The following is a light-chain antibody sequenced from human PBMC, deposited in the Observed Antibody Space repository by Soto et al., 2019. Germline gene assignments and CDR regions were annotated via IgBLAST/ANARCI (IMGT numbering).Light chain of an antibody. Sequence: QSVLTQPPSASGTPGQRVTISCSGSSSNIGSNTVNWYQQLPGTAPKLLIYSNDQRPSGVPDRFSGSKSGTSASLAISGLQYEDEADYYCAACDDRLSAVFFGGGTQLTVL. CDR3: AACDDRLSAVF. J-gene: IGLJ2*01. CDR2: SND. CDR1: SSNIGSNT. V-gene: IGLV1-44*01.